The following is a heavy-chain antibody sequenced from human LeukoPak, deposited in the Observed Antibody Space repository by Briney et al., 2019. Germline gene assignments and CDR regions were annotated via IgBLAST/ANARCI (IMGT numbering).Heavy chain of an antibody. CDR1: GFTFSSYS. CDR3: ARDPKRGYSGYDLDFQH. V-gene: IGHV3-21*01. D-gene: IGHD5-12*01. CDR2: ISSSSSYI. J-gene: IGHJ1*01. Sequence: GGSLRLSCAASGFTFSSYSMNWVRQAPGKGLEWVSSISSSSSYIYYADSVKGRFTISRDNAKNSLYLQMNGLRAEDTAVYYCARDPKRGYSGYDLDFQHWGQGTLVTVSS.